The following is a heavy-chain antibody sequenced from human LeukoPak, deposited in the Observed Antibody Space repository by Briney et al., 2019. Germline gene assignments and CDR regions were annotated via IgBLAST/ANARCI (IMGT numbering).Heavy chain of an antibody. CDR2: FSWNSGSI. D-gene: IGHD5-18*01. V-gene: IGHV3-9*01. Sequence: GGSLRLSCAASGFTFDDYAMHWVRQAPGKGLEWVSGFSWNSGSIGYADSVKGRFTISRDNAKNSLYLQMNSLRAEDTAVYYCARVLRDTAMGRGPLWDDAFDIWGQGTMVTVSS. CDR3: ARVLRDTAMGRGPLWDDAFDI. CDR1: GFTFDDYA. J-gene: IGHJ3*02.